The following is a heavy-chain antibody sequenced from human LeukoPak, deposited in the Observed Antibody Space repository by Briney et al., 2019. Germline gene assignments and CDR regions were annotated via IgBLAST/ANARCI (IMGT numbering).Heavy chain of an antibody. V-gene: IGHV3-30*02. J-gene: IGHJ3*02. CDR3: AKLLAASILSAFDI. CDR1: GFTFGSYG. Sequence: GGSLRLSCAASGFTFGSYGMHWVRQAPGKGLEWVAFIRYDGNNKYDADSVKGRFTISRDNSKNTLYLQMNSLRAEDTAVYYCAKLLAASILSAFDIWGQGTMVTVSS. D-gene: IGHD2-15*01. CDR2: IRYDGNNK.